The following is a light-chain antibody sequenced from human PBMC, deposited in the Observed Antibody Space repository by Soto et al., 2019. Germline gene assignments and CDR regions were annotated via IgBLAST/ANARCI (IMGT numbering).Light chain of an antibody. CDR1: SSDVGDYNY. J-gene: IGLJ1*01. V-gene: IGLV2-8*01. Sequence: QSALTQPPSASGSPGQSVTISCTGTSSDVGDYNYVSWYQQHPGKAPKLIIYEVIKRPSGVPDRFSGSKSGNTASLTVSGLQAEDEADYYCSSFAVNNNFVYVFGTGTKLTVL. CDR2: EVI. CDR3: SSFAVNNNFVYV.